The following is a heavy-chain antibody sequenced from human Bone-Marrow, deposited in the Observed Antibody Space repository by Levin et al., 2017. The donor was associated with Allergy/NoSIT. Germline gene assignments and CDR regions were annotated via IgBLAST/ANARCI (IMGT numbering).Heavy chain of an antibody. D-gene: IGHD6-13*01. CDR3: ARDRRAAAGKDPADY. Sequence: LSLTCVASGFTFSSSEMSWVRQAPGKGLEWVSYINNSDSTTYYADSVKGRFTISRDNAKNSLYLQMNSLRAEDTAVYYCARDRRAAAGKDPADYWGQGTLVTVSS. J-gene: IGHJ4*02. CDR2: INNSDSTT. V-gene: IGHV3-48*03. CDR1: GFTFSSSE.